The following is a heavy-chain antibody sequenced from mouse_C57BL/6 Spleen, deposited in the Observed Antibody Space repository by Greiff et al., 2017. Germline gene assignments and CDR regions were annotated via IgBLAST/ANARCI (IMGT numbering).Heavy chain of an antibody. CDR3: ARNGRSYAMDY. J-gene: IGHJ4*01. V-gene: IGHV2-9-1*01. CDR2: ILTGGGT. Sequence: VQRVESGPGLVAPSQSLSITCTVSGISLPSYAISWVRQPPGKGLEWLGVILTGGGTNYNSALKSRLSISKDNSKSQVFLKMNSLQTDDTARYYCARNGRSYAMDYWGQGTSVTVSS. CDR1: GISLPSYA.